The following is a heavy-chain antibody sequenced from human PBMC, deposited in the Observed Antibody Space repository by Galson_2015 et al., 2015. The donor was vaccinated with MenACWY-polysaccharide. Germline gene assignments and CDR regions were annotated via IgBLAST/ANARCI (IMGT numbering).Heavy chain of an antibody. CDR1: GFTFSSYA. CDR2: ISGSGGST. J-gene: IGHJ4*02. Sequence: SLRLSCAASGFTFSSYAMSWVRQAPGKGLEWVSAISGSGGSTYYADSVKGRFTISRDNSKNTLYLQMNSLRAEDTAVYYCAKDPTSTSDPTYYDFWSGYYAFDYWSQGTLVTVSS. CDR3: AKDPTSTSDPTYYDFWSGYYAFDY. V-gene: IGHV3-23*01. D-gene: IGHD3-3*01.